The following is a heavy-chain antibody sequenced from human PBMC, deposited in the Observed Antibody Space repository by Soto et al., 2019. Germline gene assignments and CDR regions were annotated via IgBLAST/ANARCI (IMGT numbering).Heavy chain of an antibody. J-gene: IGHJ4*02. CDR3: ARSPYSSGYYYAIDY. CDR2: INPSGGST. V-gene: IGHV1-46*01. Sequence: ASVKVSCKVSGYTLIMYYIRWIRQAPGQGLEWMGLINPSGGSTTYAQKFQGRVTMTRDTSTSTVYMDLSSLKSEDTAVYYCARSPYSSGYYYAIDYWGQGTEVTVSS. CDR1: GYTLIMYY. D-gene: IGHD3-22*01.